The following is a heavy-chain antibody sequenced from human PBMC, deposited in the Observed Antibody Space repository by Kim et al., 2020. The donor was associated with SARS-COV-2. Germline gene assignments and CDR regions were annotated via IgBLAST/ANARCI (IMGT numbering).Heavy chain of an antibody. CDR2: ISGSGGST. Sequence: GGSLRLSCAASGFTFSSYAMSWVRQAPGKGLEWVSAISGSGGSTYYADSVKGRFTISRDNSKNTLYLQMNSLRAEDTAVYYCANSRAGARNFDYWGQGTLVTVSS. CDR1: GFTFSSYA. J-gene: IGHJ4*02. D-gene: IGHD6-19*01. CDR3: ANSRAGARNFDY. V-gene: IGHV3-23*01.